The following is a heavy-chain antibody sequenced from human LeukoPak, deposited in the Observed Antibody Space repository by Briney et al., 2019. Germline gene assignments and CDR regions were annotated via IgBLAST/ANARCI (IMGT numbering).Heavy chain of an antibody. CDR3: ARDDGMRTVDY. CDR1: GFTFSSYW. V-gene: IGHV3-7*01. D-gene: IGHD1-14*01. CDR2: MKQDGSEK. Sequence: PGGSLRLSCSASGFTFSSYWMSWARQAPGEGLEWVANMKQDGSEKYYVDSVKGRFTISRDNAEKSLYLQMNSLRVEDTAVYYCARDDGMRTVDYWGQGTLVTVSS. J-gene: IGHJ4*02.